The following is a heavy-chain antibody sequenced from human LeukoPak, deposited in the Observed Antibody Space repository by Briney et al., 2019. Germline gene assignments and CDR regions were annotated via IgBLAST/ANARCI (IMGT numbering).Heavy chain of an antibody. Sequence: SVKVSCKASGGTFSAFPISGVGQPPGQGLEWLGRIIPILGIANYAQKFQGRVTITADKSTSTAYMELSSLRSEDTAVYYCARYRDYGDYAGAFDIWGQGTMVTVSS. D-gene: IGHD4-17*01. CDR1: GGTFSAFP. V-gene: IGHV1-69*02. J-gene: IGHJ3*02. CDR3: ARYRDYGDYAGAFDI. CDR2: IIPILGIA.